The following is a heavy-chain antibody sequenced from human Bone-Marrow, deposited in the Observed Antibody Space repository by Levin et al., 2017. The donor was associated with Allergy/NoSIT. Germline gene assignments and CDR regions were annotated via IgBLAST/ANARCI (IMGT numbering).Heavy chain of an antibody. CDR2: ISSGSSAI. Sequence: SGGSLRLSCAASGFTFSSYSINWVRQAPGKGLEWVSYISSGSSAIYYADSVKGRFTISRDNAQNSLYLQMNSLRDEDTAVYYCARGRSSGRAGMDGWGQGTTVTVSS. V-gene: IGHV3-48*02. J-gene: IGHJ6*02. CDR3: ARGRSSGRAGMDG. CDR1: GFTFSSYS. D-gene: IGHD6-19*01.